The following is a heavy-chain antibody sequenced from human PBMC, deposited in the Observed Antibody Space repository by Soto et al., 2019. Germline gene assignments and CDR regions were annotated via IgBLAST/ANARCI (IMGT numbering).Heavy chain of an antibody. CDR1: GYTFSSYG. CDR3: AAPTPCGGDGYFFGN. V-gene: IGHV1-18*04. Sequence: GXSVKVSCKASGYTFSSYGVIWVRQAPGHGLEWMGWLSTYSDDTYSPQKFQDRVIMTIDKSTSTASMEVRSLRFDDTAVYYCAAPTPCGGDGYFFGNWGQGTLVTVSS. J-gene: IGHJ1*01. CDR2: LSTYSDDT. D-gene: IGHD2-21*02.